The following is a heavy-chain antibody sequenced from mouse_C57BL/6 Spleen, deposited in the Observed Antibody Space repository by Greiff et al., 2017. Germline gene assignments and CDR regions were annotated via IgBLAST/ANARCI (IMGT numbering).Heavy chain of an antibody. CDR1: GYTFTSYW. Sequence: QVQLQQSGAELVKPGASVKLSCKASGYTFTSYWMQWVKQRPGQGLEWIGEIDPSDSYTNYNQKFKGKATLTVDTSSSTAYMQLSSLTSEDSAVYYCVYYYGSSSFAYWGQGTLVTVSA. D-gene: IGHD1-1*01. CDR2: IDPSDSYT. CDR3: VYYYGSSSFAY. V-gene: IGHV1-50*01. J-gene: IGHJ3*01.